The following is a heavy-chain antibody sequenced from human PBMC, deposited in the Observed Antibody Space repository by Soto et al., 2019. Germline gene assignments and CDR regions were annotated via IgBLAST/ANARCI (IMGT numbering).Heavy chain of an antibody. CDR1: GATFTSTA. Sequence: QVHLVQSSAEVKKPGSSVKVSCKASGATFTSTAFSWVRQAPGQGPEWMGGIIPVLGAPNYAQKFQARVTITADASTTTVHMELSSLRSDDTAVYYCASSAGLDHLLNYYGLNVWGQGTTVTVSS. D-gene: IGHD6-13*01. CDR2: IIPVLGAP. CDR3: ASSAGLDHLLNYYGLNV. V-gene: IGHV1-69*01. J-gene: IGHJ6*02.